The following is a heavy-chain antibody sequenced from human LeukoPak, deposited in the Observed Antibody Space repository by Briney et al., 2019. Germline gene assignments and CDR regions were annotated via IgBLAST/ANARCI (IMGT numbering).Heavy chain of an antibody. CDR1: GFTFSSYS. Sequence: GGSLRLSCAASGFTFSSYSMNWVRQAPGKGLEWVSSISSSSSFIYYADSVKGRFTISRDNAKNLLYLQMNSLRAEDTAVYYCVRDPSNRYNWFDPWGQGTLVTVSS. CDR3: VRDPSNRYNWFDP. CDR2: ISSSSSFI. J-gene: IGHJ5*02. V-gene: IGHV3-21*01. D-gene: IGHD1-14*01.